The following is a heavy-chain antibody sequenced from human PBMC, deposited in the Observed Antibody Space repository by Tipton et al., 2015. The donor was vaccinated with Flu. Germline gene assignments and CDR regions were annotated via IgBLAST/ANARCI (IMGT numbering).Heavy chain of an antibody. J-gene: IGHJ4*02. V-gene: IGHV3-23*01. D-gene: IGHD1/OR15-1a*01. CDR1: GFSFNVYR. CDR3: ARGGWASDTNNLLDY. CDR2: ISESGDRE. Sequence: GSLRLSCAASGFSFNVYRMAWVRQVPGRGLEWISAISESGDREHYAESVRGRFTITRDNSKKTLYLQMNSLRPEDTAIYYCARGGWASDTNNLLDYWGQGTLVTVSS.